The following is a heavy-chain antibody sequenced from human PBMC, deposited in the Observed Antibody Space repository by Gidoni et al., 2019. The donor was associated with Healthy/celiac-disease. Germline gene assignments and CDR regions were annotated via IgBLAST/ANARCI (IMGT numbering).Heavy chain of an antibody. J-gene: IGHJ4*02. D-gene: IGHD1-26*01. CDR3: AKARGLVGATSHFDY. Sequence: QVQLVESGGGVVQPGRSLRLSCAASGFTFSSYGRHWVRQAPGKGLEWVAVISYDGSNKYYADSVKGRFTISRDNSKNTLYLQMNSLRAEDTAVYYCAKARGLVGATSHFDYWGQGTLVTVSS. V-gene: IGHV3-30*18. CDR2: ISYDGSNK. CDR1: GFTFSSYG.